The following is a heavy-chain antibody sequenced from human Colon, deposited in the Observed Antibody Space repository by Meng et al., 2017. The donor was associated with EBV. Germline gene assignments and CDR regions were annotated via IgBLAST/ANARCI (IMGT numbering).Heavy chain of an antibody. CDR3: SRGVDSYKRGNL. Sequence: QGRSGLSKSSEFLARACVLLCGCISDHYCSWIRQSPGRGLEWIVEIHPNGSIFYNPSHQSLVTISVDTSKNQFSLNLNSVTAADTAVYFCSRGVDSYKRGNLWGRGTLVTVSS. J-gene: IGHJ2*01. CDR1: CGCISDHY. CDR2: IHPNGSI. D-gene: IGHD1-14*01. V-gene: IGHV4-34*02.